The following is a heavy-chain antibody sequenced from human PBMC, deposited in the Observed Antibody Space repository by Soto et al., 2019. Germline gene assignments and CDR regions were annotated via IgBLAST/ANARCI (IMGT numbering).Heavy chain of an antibody. CDR2: ISYEGSKK. J-gene: IGHJ4*02. D-gene: IGHD1-26*01. V-gene: IGHV3-30*18. CDR1: GFTLSSYA. CDR3: AKVVYSGSYYGIDY. Sequence: PGGSLRLSCAASGFTLSSYAMPCVRQSPGKGLEWVAVISYEGSKKYYADSVKGRLTISRDNSKNTLSLQMDSLRAEDTAVYYCAKVVYSGSYYGIDYWGQGT.